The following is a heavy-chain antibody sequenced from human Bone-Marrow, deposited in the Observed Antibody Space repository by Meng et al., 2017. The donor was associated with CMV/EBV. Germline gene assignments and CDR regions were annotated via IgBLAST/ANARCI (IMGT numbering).Heavy chain of an antibody. V-gene: IGHV3-30-3*02. CDR3: AKLYRIYEDFYYGMDV. CDR1: GFTFNGYA. D-gene: IGHD5/OR15-5a*01. J-gene: IGHJ6*02. Sequence: GGSLRLSCAASGFTFNGYAMHWVRQAPGKGLEWVVVISYDGSNKYYADSVTGRFTISRDNSQNMLFLQMDSLRPEDTSVYYGAKLYRIYEDFYYGMDVWGQGTTVTVSS. CDR2: ISYDGSNK.